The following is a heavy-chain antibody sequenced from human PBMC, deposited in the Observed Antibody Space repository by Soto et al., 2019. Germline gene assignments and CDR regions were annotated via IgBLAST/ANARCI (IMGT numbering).Heavy chain of an antibody. CDR3: ARQGDYGGIYFDY. J-gene: IGHJ4*02. CDR1: GYLFTAYS. V-gene: IGHV1-46*01. D-gene: IGHD4-17*01. CDR2: VNPSGGST. Sequence: GASVKVSCKASGYLFTAYSMHWVRLAPGQGLEWMGVVNPSGGSTKYAQNFQGQVTISADKSISTAYLQWSSLKASDTAMYYCARQGDYGGIYFDYWGQGTLVTVSS.